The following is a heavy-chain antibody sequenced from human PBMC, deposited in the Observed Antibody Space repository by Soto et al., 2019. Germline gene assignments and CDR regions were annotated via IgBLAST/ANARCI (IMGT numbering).Heavy chain of an antibody. CDR1: GYTFTSYD. CDR3: SRGGSGSYFFYYYGMDV. Sequence: ASVKVSCKASGYTFTSYDINWVRQATGQGLEWMGWMNPNSSNTGYAQKFQSRVTMTTNNSISTAYMELSSLRSEDTAVYYCSRGGSGSYFFYYYGMDVWGQGTTVTVSS. V-gene: IGHV1-8*01. D-gene: IGHD1-26*01. J-gene: IGHJ6*02. CDR2: MNPNSSNT.